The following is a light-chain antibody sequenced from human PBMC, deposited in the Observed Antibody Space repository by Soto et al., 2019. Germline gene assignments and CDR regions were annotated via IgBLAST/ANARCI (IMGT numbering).Light chain of an antibody. CDR1: SDSVYASHF. CDR2: NTN. Sequence: QTVVTQEPSFSVSPGGTVTLTCGLSSDSVYASHFPSWYQQTPGQAPRTLIYNTNTRSSGVPDRFSGSILGNRAALTITGAQADDESDYYCVLYMRSGISVFGGGTQLTVL. J-gene: IGLJ2*01. V-gene: IGLV8-61*01. CDR3: VLYMRSGISV.